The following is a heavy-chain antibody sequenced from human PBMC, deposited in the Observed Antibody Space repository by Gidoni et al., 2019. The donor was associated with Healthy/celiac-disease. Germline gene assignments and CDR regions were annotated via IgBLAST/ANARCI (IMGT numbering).Heavy chain of an antibody. CDR3: AREVEVVITKNWFDP. J-gene: IGHJ5*02. CDR2: IIPILGIA. V-gene: IGHV1-69*04. CDR1: GGTFRSYA. Sequence: QVQLVQSGAAVKKPGSSVKVSCKASGGTFRSYAISWVRQAPGQGLEWMGRIIPILGIANYAQKFQGRVTITADKSTSTAYMELSSLRSEDTAVYYCAREVEVVITKNWFDPWGQGTLVTVSS. D-gene: IGHD3-22*01.